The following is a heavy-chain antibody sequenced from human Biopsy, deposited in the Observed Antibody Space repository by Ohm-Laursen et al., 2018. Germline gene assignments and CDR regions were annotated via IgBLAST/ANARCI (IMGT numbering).Heavy chain of an antibody. Sequence: GSLRLSCAASGFTLSSYALNWVRQAPGKRLEWVSSISAGSNYIYYTDSVKGRFTISRDNAQNSLYLQMNSLRAEDTAFYYCAVEYYDSSGYYNPKWFNPWGQGTLVTVSS. J-gene: IGHJ5*02. CDR3: AVEYYDSSGYYNPKWFNP. CDR1: GFTLSSYA. D-gene: IGHD3-22*01. CDR2: ISAGSNYI. V-gene: IGHV3-21*01.